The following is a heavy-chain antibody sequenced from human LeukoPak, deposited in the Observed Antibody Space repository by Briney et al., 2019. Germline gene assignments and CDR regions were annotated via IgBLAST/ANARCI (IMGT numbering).Heavy chain of an antibody. D-gene: IGHD3-9*01. CDR2: ISGSGGST. Sequence: PGGSLRLSCAASGFTFSNYAMNWVRQAPGKGLEWVSGISGSGGSTYYADSVKGRFTISRDNSKKTLYLQMNSLRTDDTAVYYCVRDFELGRFGPWGQGTLVIVSS. CDR1: GFTFSNYA. CDR3: VRDFELGRFGP. V-gene: IGHV3-23*01. J-gene: IGHJ5*02.